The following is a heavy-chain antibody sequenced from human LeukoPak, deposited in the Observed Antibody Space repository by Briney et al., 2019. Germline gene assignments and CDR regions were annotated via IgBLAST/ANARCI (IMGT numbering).Heavy chain of an antibody. CDR3: ARARRDSGFYKVDY. Sequence: SETLSLTCAVYGGSLSVSYWSWIRQPPGKGLEWIGEINHSGSANYNPSLKSRVTLSIDKSKNQFSLNLNSVTAADTAVYYCARARRDSGFYKVDYWGQGTLVTVSS. CDR2: INHSGSA. V-gene: IGHV4-34*01. CDR1: GGSLSVSY. J-gene: IGHJ4*02. D-gene: IGHD3-3*01.